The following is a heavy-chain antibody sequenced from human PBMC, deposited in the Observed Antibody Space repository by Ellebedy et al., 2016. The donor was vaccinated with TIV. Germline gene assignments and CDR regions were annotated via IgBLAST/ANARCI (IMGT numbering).Heavy chain of an antibody. J-gene: IGHJ4*02. CDR2: ISSTSGYI. Sequence: GGSLRLXCAGSGFTFSSYHMSWVRQAPGKGLEWVSFISSTSGYIYYADSVKGRFTISRDNAKNLVYLQMNSLRAEDTAVYYCARGPYYSDPSAPYAHYWGQGTLVTVSS. CDR3: ARGPYYSDPSAPYAHY. D-gene: IGHD3-22*01. CDR1: GFTFSSYH. V-gene: IGHV3-21*06.